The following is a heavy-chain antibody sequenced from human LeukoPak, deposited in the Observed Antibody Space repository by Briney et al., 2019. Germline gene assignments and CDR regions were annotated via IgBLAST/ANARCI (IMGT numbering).Heavy chain of an antibody. V-gene: IGHV1-2*02. Sequence: AGSVEVSCKPSGYTFTGNYMHWVRQPPGQGLEWMGWINPNSGGTNYAQKFQGRVTMTRDTSISTAYMELSRLRSDDTAVYYCARDFKLSSSSFYFDYWGQGTLVTVSS. CDR3: ARDFKLSSSSFYFDY. CDR2: INPNSGGT. J-gene: IGHJ4*02. D-gene: IGHD6-6*01. CDR1: GYTFTGNY.